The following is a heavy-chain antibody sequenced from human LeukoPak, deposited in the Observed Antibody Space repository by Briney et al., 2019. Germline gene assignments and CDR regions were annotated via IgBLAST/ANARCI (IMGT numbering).Heavy chain of an antibody. J-gene: IGHJ4*02. CDR3: AKTRGMEGVNPGGISEVAT. D-gene: IGHD3-10*01. CDR2: IVPMVDTR. V-gene: IGHV1-69*04. Sequence: ASVKVSCKASGGTFSTYAFSWVRQAPGQGLEWLGRIVPMVDTRQYAQKFQDRVTITADKSTSTAYMELRSLTSDDTAVYYCAKTRGMEGVNPGGISEVATWARGPLV. CDR1: GGTFSTYA.